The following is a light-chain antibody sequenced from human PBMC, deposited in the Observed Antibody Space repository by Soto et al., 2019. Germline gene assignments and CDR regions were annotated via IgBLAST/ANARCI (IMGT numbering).Light chain of an antibody. CDR2: SNN. CDR3: AAWDDSLNGPV. CDR1: SSNIGSNT. Sequence: QSVLTQPPSASGPPGQRVTISCSGSSSNIGSNTVNWYQQLPGTAPKLLIYSNNQRPSGVPDRFSGSKSGTSASLAISGLQSEDEADYYCAAWDDSLNGPVFGGGTKRTVL. V-gene: IGLV1-44*01. J-gene: IGLJ3*02.